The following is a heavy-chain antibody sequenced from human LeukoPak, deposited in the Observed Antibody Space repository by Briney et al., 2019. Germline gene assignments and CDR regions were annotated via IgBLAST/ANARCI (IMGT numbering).Heavy chain of an antibody. J-gene: IGHJ6*02. CDR1: GGSISSYY. Sequence: SETLSLTCTVSGGSISSYYLSWIRQPPGKGLEWIGYIYYSGSTNYNPSLKSRVTISLDTTKNQFSLNLSSVTAADTAVYYFAGSPWFGYKLGMDVWGQGTPVTVSS. CDR2: IYYSGST. D-gene: IGHD3-10*01. CDR3: AGSPWFGYKLGMDV. V-gene: IGHV4-59*01.